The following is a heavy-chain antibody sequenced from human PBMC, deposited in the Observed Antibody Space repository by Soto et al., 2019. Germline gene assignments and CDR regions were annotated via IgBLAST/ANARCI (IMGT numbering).Heavy chain of an antibody. V-gene: IGHV4-39*01. CDR3: TRRYNWNDNYLGP. D-gene: IGHD1-20*01. CDR2: SYYSGTT. J-gene: IGHJ5*02. CDR1: GASISVHSYY. Sequence: SETLSLTCTVSGASISVHSYYWTWIRQPPGEGLEWMGSSYYSGTTYFNPSLKSRATISVDTSKNQFSLRLTSVTAADTAIYYCTRRYNWNDNYLGPWGPGALVTVSS.